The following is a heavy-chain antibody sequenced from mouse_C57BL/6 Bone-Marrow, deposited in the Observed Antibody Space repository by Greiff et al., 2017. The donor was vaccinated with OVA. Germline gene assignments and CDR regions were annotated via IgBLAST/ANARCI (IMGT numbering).Heavy chain of an antibody. D-gene: IGHD1-1*01. J-gene: IGHJ4*01. Sequence: VHVKQSVAELVRPGASVKLSCTASGFNIKNTYMHWVKQRPEQGLEWIGRIDPANGNTKYAPKFQGKATITADTSSNTAYLQLSSLTSEDTAIYYCARVNGSSPHYYAMDYWGQGTSVTVSS. V-gene: IGHV14-3*01. CDR3: ARVNGSSPHYYAMDY. CDR1: GFNIKNTY. CDR2: IDPANGNT.